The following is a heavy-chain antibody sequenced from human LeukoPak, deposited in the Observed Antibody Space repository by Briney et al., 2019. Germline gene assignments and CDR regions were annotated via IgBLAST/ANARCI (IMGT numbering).Heavy chain of an antibody. CDR3: ARDAGYCSGGSCYPYFDY. Sequence: GGSLRLSCAASGFTFSNYWMHWVRQAPGKGLVWVSRINSDGINTSYADSVKGRFTISRDNAKNTLNLQMNSLRAEDTAVYYCARDAGYCSGGSCYPYFDYWGQGTLVTVSS. CDR1: GFTFSNYW. D-gene: IGHD2-15*01. CDR2: INSDGINT. V-gene: IGHV3-74*01. J-gene: IGHJ4*02.